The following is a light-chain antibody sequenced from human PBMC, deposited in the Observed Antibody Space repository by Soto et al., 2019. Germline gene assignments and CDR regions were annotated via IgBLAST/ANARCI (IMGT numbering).Light chain of an antibody. CDR1: QSVSSY. CDR2: DAS. J-gene: IGKJ1*01. V-gene: IGKV3-11*01. CDR3: QQRSNWPTWT. Sequence: ENVLTQSPATLSLSPGERATLSCRASQSVSSYLAWYQQKPGQAPRLLIYDASNRATGIPARFSGSGSGTDFTLTISSLEPEDFAVYYCQQRSNWPTWTFGQGTKV.